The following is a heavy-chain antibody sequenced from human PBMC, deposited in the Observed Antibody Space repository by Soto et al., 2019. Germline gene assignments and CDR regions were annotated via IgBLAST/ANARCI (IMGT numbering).Heavy chain of an antibody. CDR2: IYWDDDK. J-gene: IGHJ4*02. D-gene: IGHD3-16*01. CDR3: AHRRGHDYVWGSSKDYFDY. V-gene: IGHV2-5*02. Sequence: QITLKESGPTLVKPTQTLTLTCTFSGFSLSTSGVGVGWIRQPPGKALEWLALIYWDDDKRYSPSLKSRLTISQDTSKNHVVLTMNNMDPVDTATYYCAHRRGHDYVWGSSKDYFDYLRQESLVTASS. CDR1: GFSLSTSGVG.